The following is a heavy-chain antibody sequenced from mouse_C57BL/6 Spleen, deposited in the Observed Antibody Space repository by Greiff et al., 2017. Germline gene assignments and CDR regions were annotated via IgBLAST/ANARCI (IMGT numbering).Heavy chain of an antibody. D-gene: IGHD1-1*01. CDR2: ISYDGST. CDR3: ARDGHCYGTSGYFDV. CDR1: GYSITSGYY. J-gene: IGHJ1*03. Sequence: EVQLVESGPGLVKPSQSLSLTCSVTGYSITSGYYWNWIRQFPGNKLEWMGYISYDGSTNYNPSLKNPISLTRDTSTNPSFLKLNSVTTEDTATDYGARDGHCYGTSGYFDVWGTGTTVTVSS. V-gene: IGHV3-6*01.